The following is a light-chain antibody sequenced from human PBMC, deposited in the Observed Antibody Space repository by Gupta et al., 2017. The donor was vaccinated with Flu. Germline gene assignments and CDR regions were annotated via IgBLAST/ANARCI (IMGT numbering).Light chain of an antibody. J-gene: IGLJ3*02. V-gene: IGLV2-8*01. CDR2: EVS. CDR1: GSDVGGYNY. CDR3: SSYAGSNNWV. Sequence: SVTISCTGTGSDVGGYNYVSWYQQHPGKAPKVMMFEVSKRPSGVPDRFSGSKSGNTASLTVSGLQAEDEADYDCSSYAGSNNWVFGGGTKVTVL.